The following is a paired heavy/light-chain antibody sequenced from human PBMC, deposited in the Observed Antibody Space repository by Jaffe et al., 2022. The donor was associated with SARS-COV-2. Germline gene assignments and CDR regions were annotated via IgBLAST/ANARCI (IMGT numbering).Heavy chain of an antibody. J-gene: IGHJ4*02. V-gene: IGHV3-53*01. CDR2: IYSGGDT. Sequence: EVQLVESGGGLIKPGGSLRLSCAVSGFTVSSNYMSWVRQAPGKGLEWVSVIYSGGDTYYADSVKGRFTISRDNSKNTLYLQMNSLTAEDTAVYYCAGENTIAWPKGGPFDYWGQGTLVTVSS. CDR1: GFTVSSNY. CDR3: AGENTIAWPKGGPFDY.
Light chain of an antibody. Sequence: EIVLTQSPGTLSLSPGERATLSCRASQSVSSSYLGWYQQKPGQAPRLLIYGASTRATGIPDRFSGSGSGTDFTLTISRLEPEDFAVYYCQHYGSSPNTFGQGTKLEIK. CDR1: QSVSSSY. CDR2: GAS. J-gene: IGKJ2*01. CDR3: QHYGSSPNT. V-gene: IGKV3-20*01.